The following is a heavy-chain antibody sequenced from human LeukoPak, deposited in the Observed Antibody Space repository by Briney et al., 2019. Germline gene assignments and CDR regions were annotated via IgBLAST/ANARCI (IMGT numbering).Heavy chain of an antibody. D-gene: IGHD6-19*01. CDR1: GFIFNNYA. J-gene: IGHJ4*02. CDR3: AKDNRRHYTSGPNPDSLH. CDR2: ISWNSGSI. Sequence: GRSLRLSCAGSGFIFNNYAMHWVRHPPGKGLEWVPGISWNSGSIDYADSVKGRFTISGDNAKNSLYLQMNSLRVEDTAFYYCAKDNRRHYTSGPNPDSLHWGQGALVTVSS. V-gene: IGHV3-9*01.